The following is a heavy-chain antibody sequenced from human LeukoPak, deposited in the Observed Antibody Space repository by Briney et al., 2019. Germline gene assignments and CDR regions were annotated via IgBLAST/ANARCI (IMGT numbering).Heavy chain of an antibody. V-gene: IGHV5-51*01. CDR2: IYPGDSDT. CDR3: ARQAARDGYNWVPPHTNFDY. D-gene: IGHD5-24*01. CDR1: GYSFTNSW. Sequence: GESLKISCKGAGYSFTNSWIGWGRQMPGKGLEWMGIIYPGDSDTRYSPSFQGQVTISADKSISTAYLQWSSLKASDTAMYYCARQAARDGYNWVPPHTNFDYWGQGTLVTVSS. J-gene: IGHJ4*02.